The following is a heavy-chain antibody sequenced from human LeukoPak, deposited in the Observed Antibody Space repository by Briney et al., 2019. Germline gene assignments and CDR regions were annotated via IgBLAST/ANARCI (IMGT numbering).Heavy chain of an antibody. CDR3: ARSAVRLVDFDY. Sequence: TLSLTCTVSGGSISSGSYYWSWIRQPAGKGREWIGRIYTSGSTNYNPSLKSRVTISVDTSKNQFSLKLSSVTAADTAVYYCARSAVRLVDFDYWGQGTLVTVSS. D-gene: IGHD3-9*01. CDR2: IYTSGST. J-gene: IGHJ4*02. V-gene: IGHV4-61*02. CDR1: GGSISSGSYY.